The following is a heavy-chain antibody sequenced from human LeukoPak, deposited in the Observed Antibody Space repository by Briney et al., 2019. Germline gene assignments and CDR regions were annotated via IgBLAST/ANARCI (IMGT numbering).Heavy chain of an antibody. CDR1: GGSFSGYY. J-gene: IGHJ5*02. D-gene: IGHD3-3*01. Sequence: SETLSLTCAVYGGSFSGYYWSWIRQPPGKGLEWIGEINHSGSTNYNPSLKSRVTISVDTSKNQFSLKLSFVTAADTAVYYCARRGYDFWSGYTTKYNWFDPWGQGTLVTVSS. V-gene: IGHV4-34*01. CDR2: INHSGST. CDR3: ARRGYDFWSGYTTKYNWFDP.